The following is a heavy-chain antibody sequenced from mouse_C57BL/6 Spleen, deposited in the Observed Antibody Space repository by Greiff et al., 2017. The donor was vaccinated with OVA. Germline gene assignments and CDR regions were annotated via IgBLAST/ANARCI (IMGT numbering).Heavy chain of an antibody. V-gene: IGHV3-6*01. CDR3: ARRNDGYLTYYYAMDY. D-gene: IGHD2-3*01. Sequence: EESGPGLVKPSQSLSLTCSVTGYSITSGYYWNWIRQFPGNKLEWMGYISYDGSNNYNPSLKNRISITRDTSKNQFFLKLNSVTTEDTATYYCARRNDGYLTYYYAMDYWGQGTSVTVSS. CDR2: ISYDGSN. J-gene: IGHJ4*01. CDR1: GYSITSGYY.